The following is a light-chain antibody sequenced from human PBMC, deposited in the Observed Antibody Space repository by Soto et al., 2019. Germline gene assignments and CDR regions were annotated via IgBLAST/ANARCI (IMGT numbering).Light chain of an antibody. CDR1: QGIGDT. Sequence: EFVMRQSPATLSVSPGEGATLSCRASQGIGDTLAWYQHKPGQTPRLLIYDASNRATGIPARFSGSGSGTDFTLTISRLEPEDFAVYYCQQYGSSPRTFGQGTKVDI. CDR3: QQYGSSPRT. CDR2: DAS. J-gene: IGKJ1*01. V-gene: IGKV3-20*01.